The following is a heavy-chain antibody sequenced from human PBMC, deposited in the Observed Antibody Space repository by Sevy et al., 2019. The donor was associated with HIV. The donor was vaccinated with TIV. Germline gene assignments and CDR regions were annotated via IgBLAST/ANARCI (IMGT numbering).Heavy chain of an antibody. CDR3: AREGKLAVAGWYYYYYGMDV. J-gene: IGHJ6*02. V-gene: IGHV3-7*01. Sequence: GGSLRLSCAASGFTFSSYWMSWVRQAPGKGLEWVVNIKQDGSEKYYVDSVKGRFTISRDNAKNSLYLQMNSLRAEDTAVYYCAREGKLAVAGWYYYYYGMDVWGQGTTVTVSS. CDR2: IKQDGSEK. D-gene: IGHD6-19*01. CDR1: GFTFSSYW.